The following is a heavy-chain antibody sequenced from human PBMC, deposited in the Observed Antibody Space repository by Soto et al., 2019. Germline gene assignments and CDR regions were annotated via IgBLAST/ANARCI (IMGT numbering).Heavy chain of an antibody. J-gene: IGHJ6*02. V-gene: IGHV1-2*02. Sequence: QVQLVQSGDEVKKPGASVKVSCKASGYTFTGYYMHWVRQAPGQGIEWMGWINPNSGGTNYAQKFQGRVTMTRDPSISTAYMELSRLRSDDTAVYYCASAIVVVPAAPRYGMDVWGQGTTVTVSS. D-gene: IGHD2-2*01. CDR2: INPNSGGT. CDR1: GYTFTGYY. CDR3: ASAIVVVPAAPRYGMDV.